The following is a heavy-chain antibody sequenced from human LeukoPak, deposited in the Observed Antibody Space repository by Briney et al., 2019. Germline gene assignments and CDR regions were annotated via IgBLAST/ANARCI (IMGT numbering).Heavy chain of an antibody. Sequence: TGGSLRLSCAASGFTFSSYAMHWVRQAPGKGLEWVAVISYDGSNKYYADSVKGRFTISRDNSKNTLYLQMNSLRAEDTAVYYCARVAVAGLDYYYGMDVWGQGTTVTVSS. V-gene: IGHV3-30-3*01. D-gene: IGHD6-19*01. CDR2: ISYDGSNK. CDR1: GFTFSSYA. CDR3: ARVAVAGLDYYYGMDV. J-gene: IGHJ6*02.